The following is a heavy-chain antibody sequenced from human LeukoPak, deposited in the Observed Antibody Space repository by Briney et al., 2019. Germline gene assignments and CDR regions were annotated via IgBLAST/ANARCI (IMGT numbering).Heavy chain of an antibody. CDR2: FYSGGSI. CDR1: GFTFSSYW. CDR3: ARVPAKDYFYYMDV. Sequence: PGGSLRLSCAASGFTFSSYWMHWVRQPPGKGLEWVSLFYSGGSIYYADSVKGRFTISRDSSKNTLYLQMNGLRAEDTAVYYCARVPAKDYFYYMDVWGNGTTVTVSS. V-gene: IGHV3-53*01. J-gene: IGHJ6*03.